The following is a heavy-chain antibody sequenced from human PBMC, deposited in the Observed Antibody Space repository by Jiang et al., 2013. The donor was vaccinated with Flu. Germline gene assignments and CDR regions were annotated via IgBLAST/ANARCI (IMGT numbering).Heavy chain of an antibody. CDR2: IHPITGHP. Sequence: QSGSELKKPGASVKVSCKASAYTFSNYAINWVRQAPGQGLEWMGWIHPITGHPSYAQGFTGRFVFSLDTSVTTAYLQISSLEAEDTAVYYCARERFACSGGSCYFDSWGQGTLVTVSS. J-gene: IGHJ4*02. CDR1: AYTFSNYA. V-gene: IGHV7-4-1*02. CDR3: ARERFACSGGSCYFDS. D-gene: IGHD2-15*01.